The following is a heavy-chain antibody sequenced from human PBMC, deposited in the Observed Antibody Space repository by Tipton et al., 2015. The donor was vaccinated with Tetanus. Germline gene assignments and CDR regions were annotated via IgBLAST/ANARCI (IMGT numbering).Heavy chain of an antibody. CDR2: VHPSGST. CDR3: ARGEDAYKTGNY. V-gene: IGHV4-34*01. J-gene: IGHJ4*02. CDR1: GGSFSNYY. Sequence: TLSLTCAVYGGSFSNYYWTWIRQPPGKGLEWIGEVHPSGSTSSNPSLESRVTMSIDTSKNQFSLKLTSLTAADTAVYFCARGEDAYKTGNYWGQGTLVTVSS. D-gene: IGHD5-24*01.